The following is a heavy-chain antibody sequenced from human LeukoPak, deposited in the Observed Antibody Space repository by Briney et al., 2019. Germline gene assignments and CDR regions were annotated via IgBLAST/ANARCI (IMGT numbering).Heavy chain of an antibody. V-gene: IGHV3-30*02. J-gene: IGHJ5*02. CDR2: IRYDGSNK. Sequence: GGSLRLSCAASGFTFSTYGMHWVRQAPGKGLEWVAFIRYDGSNKYYADSVKVRFTISRDNSKNTLYLQMNSLRVEDTAVYYCAKDYNILTGYYVNWFDPWGQGTLVTVSS. CDR1: GFTFSTYG. CDR3: AKDYNILTGYYVNWFDP. D-gene: IGHD3-9*01.